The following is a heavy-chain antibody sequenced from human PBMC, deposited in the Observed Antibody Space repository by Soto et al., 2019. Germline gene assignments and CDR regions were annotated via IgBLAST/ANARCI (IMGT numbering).Heavy chain of an antibody. CDR3: AHKIGLTNCFDP. D-gene: IGHD3-9*01. CDR1: GVSLSTSGGG. CDR2: IYWDADE. Sequence: QITLNESGPTLVKPTQTLTLTCTFSGVSLSTSGGGVGWIRQPPGKALEWLALIYWDADERYNPSLRTRLTINKDTSKTQVVLKMTNMDPMDTATYCCAHKIGLTNCFDPWGQGTLVTVSS. V-gene: IGHV2-5*02. J-gene: IGHJ5*02.